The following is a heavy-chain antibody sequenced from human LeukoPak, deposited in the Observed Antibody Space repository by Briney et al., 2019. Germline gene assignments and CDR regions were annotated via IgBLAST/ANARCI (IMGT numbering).Heavy chain of an antibody. V-gene: IGHV4-59*01. CDR2: IYDSGTT. CDR3: AREVGATDY. J-gene: IGHJ4*02. Sequence: TLSLTCTVSGGSFGNYYWSWLRQPPGKGLEWIGYIYDSGTTNYNPSLKSRVTISVDTSKNQFSLKLSSVTAADTAVYYCAREVGATDYWGQGTLVTVSS. CDR1: GGSFGNYY. D-gene: IGHD1-26*01.